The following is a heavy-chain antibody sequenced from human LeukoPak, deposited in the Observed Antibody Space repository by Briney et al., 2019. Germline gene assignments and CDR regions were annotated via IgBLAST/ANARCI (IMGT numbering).Heavy chain of an antibody. D-gene: IGHD3-10*01. J-gene: IGHJ4*02. CDR3: AKGTRGGNSDY. V-gene: IGHV3-23*01. CDR2: ISGSGGST. Sequence: GGSLRLYCAASGFTFSSYAMSWVRQAPGKGLEWVSAISGSGGSTYYADSVKGRFTISRDNSKNTLYLQMNSLRAEDTTVYYCAKGTRGGNSDYWGQGTLVTVSS. CDR1: GFTFSSYA.